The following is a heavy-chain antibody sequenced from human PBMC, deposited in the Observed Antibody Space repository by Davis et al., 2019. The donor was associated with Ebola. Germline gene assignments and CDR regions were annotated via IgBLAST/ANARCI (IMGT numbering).Heavy chain of an antibody. J-gene: IGHJ4*02. CDR1: GGSVSSGSYY. CDR2: IYYSGST. D-gene: IGHD4-11*01. CDR3: ARVPDYSNSGPFDY. Sequence: PSETLSLTCTVSGGSVSSGSYYWSWIRQPPGKGLEWIGYIYYSGSTNYNPSLKSRVTISVDTSKNQFSLKLSSVTAADTAVYYCARVPDYSNSGPFDYWGQGTLVTVSS. V-gene: IGHV4-61*01.